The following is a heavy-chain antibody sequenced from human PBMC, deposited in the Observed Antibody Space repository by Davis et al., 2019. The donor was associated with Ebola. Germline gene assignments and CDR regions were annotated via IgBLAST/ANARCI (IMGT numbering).Heavy chain of an antibody. CDR2: ISYDGSNK. CDR3: ARQTLMDY. J-gene: IGHJ4*02. V-gene: IGHV3-30*03. CDR1: GFTFSSYS. Sequence: GESLKISCAASGFTFSSYSMNWVRQAPGKGLEWVAVISYDGSNKYYADSVKGRFTISRDNSKNTLYLQMNSLRAEDTAVYYCARQTLMDYWGQGTLVTVSS. D-gene: IGHD2-8*01.